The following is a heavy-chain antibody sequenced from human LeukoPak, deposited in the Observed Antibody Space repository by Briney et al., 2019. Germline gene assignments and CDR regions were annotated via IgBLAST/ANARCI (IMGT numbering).Heavy chain of an antibody. CDR3: ARELPDY. V-gene: IGHV3-7*04. CDR1: GFTFSNFW. J-gene: IGHJ4*02. CDR2: IKQDGSEK. Sequence: PGGSLRLSCAASGFTFSNFWMSWVRQAPGKGLEWVANIKQDGSEKYYVDSVKGRFTISRDNARNSLYLQMNSLRAEDTAVYYCARELPDYWGQGTLATVSP.